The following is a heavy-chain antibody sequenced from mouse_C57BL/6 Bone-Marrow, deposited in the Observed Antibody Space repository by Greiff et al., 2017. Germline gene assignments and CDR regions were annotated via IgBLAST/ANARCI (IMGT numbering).Heavy chain of an antibody. J-gene: IGHJ4*01. CDR3: ARGPITLDY. Sequence: VQLKQPGAELVMPGASVKLSCKASGYTFTSYWMHWVKQRPGQGLEWIGEIDPSDSYTNYNQKFKGKSTLTVDKSSSTAYMQLSSLTSEDSAVYYCARGPITLDYWGQGTSVTVSS. D-gene: IGHD1-2*01. CDR1: GYTFTSYW. CDR2: IDPSDSYT. V-gene: IGHV1-69*01.